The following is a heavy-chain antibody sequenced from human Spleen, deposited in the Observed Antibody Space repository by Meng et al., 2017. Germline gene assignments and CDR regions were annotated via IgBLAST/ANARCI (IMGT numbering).Heavy chain of an antibody. CDR2: IYYSGST. J-gene: IGHJ4*02. V-gene: IGHV4-59*01. CDR3: ARAGYNFWSGYYPTEFDY. D-gene: IGHD3-3*01. Sequence: SETLSLTCTVSGGSISSYYWSWIRQPPGKGLEWIGYIYYSGSTNYNPSLKSRVTISVDTSKNQFSLKLSSVTAADTAVYYCARAGYNFWSGYYPTEFDYWGQGTLVTVSS. CDR1: GGSISSYY.